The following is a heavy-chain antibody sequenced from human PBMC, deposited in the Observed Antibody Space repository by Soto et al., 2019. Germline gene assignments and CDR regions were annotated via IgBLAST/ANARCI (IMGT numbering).Heavy chain of an antibody. J-gene: IGHJ6*02. Sequence: ASVKVSCKASGYTFTNYGVSWVRQAPGQRLEWMGWISAYTRNTNYAQMFQGRVTMTTDTSTSTAYMELRSLTSDDTAVYYCARGEVEMGPCGMDVWGQGTTVTVSS. CDR3: ARGEVEMGPCGMDV. CDR2: ISAYTRNT. D-gene: IGHD3-16*01. CDR1: GYTFTNYG. V-gene: IGHV1-18*01.